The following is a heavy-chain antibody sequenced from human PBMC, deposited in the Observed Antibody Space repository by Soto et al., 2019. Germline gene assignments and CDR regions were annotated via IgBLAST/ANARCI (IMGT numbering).Heavy chain of an antibody. CDR1: GGSISSTGFY. V-gene: IGHV4-39*07. Sequence: SEMLSLTCTVSGGSISSTGFYWAWIRQPPGKGLEWIGSIYYSGNTYYNPSLRSRVTISVDTSKNQFSLKLSSVTAADTAVYYCARVGVTGAKAHGMDVWGQGTTVTVSS. CDR3: ARVGVTGAKAHGMDV. D-gene: IGHD3-16*01. J-gene: IGHJ6*02. CDR2: IYYSGNT.